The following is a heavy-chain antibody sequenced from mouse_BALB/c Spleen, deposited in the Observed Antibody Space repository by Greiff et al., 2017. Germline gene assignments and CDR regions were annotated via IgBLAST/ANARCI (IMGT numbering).Heavy chain of an antibody. J-gene: IGHJ2*01. CDR3: ALYDYAYFDY. CDR2: ISYDGSN. Sequence: DVQLQESGPGLVKPSQSLSLTCSVTGYSITSGYYWNWIRQFPGNKLEWMGYISYDGSNNYNPSLKNRISITRDTSKNQFFLKLNSVTTEDTATYYCALYDYAYFDYWGQGTTLTVSS. V-gene: IGHV3-6*02. D-gene: IGHD2-4*01. CDR1: GYSITSGYY.